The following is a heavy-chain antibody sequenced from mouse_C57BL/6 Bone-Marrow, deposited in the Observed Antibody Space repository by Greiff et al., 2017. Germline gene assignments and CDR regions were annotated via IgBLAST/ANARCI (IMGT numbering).Heavy chain of an antibody. Sequence: EVQLQQSGAELVRPGASVKLSCTASGFNIKDDYMHWVKQRPEKGLEWIGWIDPENGDTEYASKFQGKATITADTSSTTAYMQLSSLTSEDTAVYYCTPFNGFDYWGQGTTLTVSS. CDR3: TPFNGFDY. V-gene: IGHV14-4*01. J-gene: IGHJ2*01. CDR2: IDPENGDT. CDR1: GFNIKDDY.